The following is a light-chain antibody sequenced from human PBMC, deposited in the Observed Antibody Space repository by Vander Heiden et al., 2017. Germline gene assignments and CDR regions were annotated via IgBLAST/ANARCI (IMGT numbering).Light chain of an antibody. J-gene: IGKJ1*01. CDR2: GAS. CDR1: QSVSSSY. CDR3: HQRT. V-gene: IGKV3-20*01. Sequence: EIVLTQSPGTLSLSPGERATLSCRASQSVSSSYLAWYQQKPGQAPRRLIYGASSRATGITDRFSGSGSGTDCTLPSSRLEPEDFAVDDCHQRTFGQGTKVEIK.